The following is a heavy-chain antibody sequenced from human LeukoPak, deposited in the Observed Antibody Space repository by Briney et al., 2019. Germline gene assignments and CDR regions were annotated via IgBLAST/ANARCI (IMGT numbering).Heavy chain of an antibody. CDR1: GFTFSSYD. J-gene: IGHJ6*02. CDR2: IGTAGDT. CDR3: AIDRSVGYYYYGMDV. Sequence: PGGPLRLSCAASGFTFSSYDMHWVRQATGKGLDWVSAIGTAGDTYYPDSVKGRFTISRENAKNSLYLQMNSLRAGDTAVYYCAIDRSVGYYYYGMDVWGQGTTVTVSS. V-gene: IGHV3-13*01.